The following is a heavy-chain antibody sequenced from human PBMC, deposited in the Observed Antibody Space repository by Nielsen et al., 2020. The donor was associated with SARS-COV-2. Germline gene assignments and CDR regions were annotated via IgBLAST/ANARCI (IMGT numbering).Heavy chain of an antibody. Sequence: SETLSLTCTVSGGSISSGDYLWSWIRQPPGKGLEWIGYISYSGSTYYNPSLKSRVDVSVDTSKNQFSLKLSSVTAADTAVYYCARGNTKDHSLDVWGQGTTVTVSS. V-gene: IGHV4-30-4*01. CDR2: ISYSGST. D-gene: IGHD2-8*01. CDR1: GGSISSGDYL. J-gene: IGHJ6*02. CDR3: ARGNTKDHSLDV.